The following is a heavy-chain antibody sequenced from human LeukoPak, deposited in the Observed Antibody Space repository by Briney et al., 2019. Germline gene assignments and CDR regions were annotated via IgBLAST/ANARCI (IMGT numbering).Heavy chain of an antibody. CDR2: INCSGGST. CDR1: GFTFGDYG. J-gene: IGHJ2*01. V-gene: IGHV3-20*04. CDR3: GRYDSSESIYRDFYV. D-gene: IGHD6-19*01. Sequence: PGGSLRLSCAASGFTFGDYGMSWVRQAPGKGLEWVSGINCSGGSTGYADSVKGRFTISRDNAKNSLYLQMNSLRAEDTASYYCGRYDSSESIYRDFYVWGRGTLVTVSS.